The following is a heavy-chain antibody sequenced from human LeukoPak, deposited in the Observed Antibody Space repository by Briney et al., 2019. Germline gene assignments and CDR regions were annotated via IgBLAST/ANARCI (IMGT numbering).Heavy chain of an antibody. V-gene: IGHV4-59*12. CDR2: IYYSGST. Sequence: PSETLSLTCTVSGGSISSYYWSWIRQPPGKGLEWIGYIYYSGSTNYNPSLKSRVTISVDTSKNQFSLKLSSVTAADTAVYYCARGKMGSGYSLDYWGQGTLVTVSS. CDR3: ARGKMGSGYSLDY. CDR1: GGSISSYY. J-gene: IGHJ4*02. D-gene: IGHD3-22*01.